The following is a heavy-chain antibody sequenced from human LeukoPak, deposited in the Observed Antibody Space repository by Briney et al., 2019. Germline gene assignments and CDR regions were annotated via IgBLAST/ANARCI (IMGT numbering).Heavy chain of an antibody. Sequence: SETLSLTCTISGSSITSVSHYWGWIRQPPGKGLEWIGDIYYTGSTYYSPSLRSRVTMSVHTSENQFSLRLNSVTAVDTAVYYCARRWGNIVGVTYEYWGQGTLVSVSS. J-gene: IGHJ4*02. V-gene: IGHV4-39*01. CDR2: IYYTGST. CDR1: GSSITSVSHY. D-gene: IGHD3-16*01. CDR3: ARRWGNIVGVTYEY.